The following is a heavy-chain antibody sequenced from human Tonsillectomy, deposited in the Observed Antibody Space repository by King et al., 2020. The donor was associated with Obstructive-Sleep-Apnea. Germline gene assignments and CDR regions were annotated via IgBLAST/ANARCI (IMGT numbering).Heavy chain of an antibody. CDR2: IKSKTDGGTT. CDR1: GFTFSNAW. CDR3: TTSTTVTTKYGMDV. D-gene: IGHD4-17*01. Sequence: QLVQSGGGLVKPGGSLRLSCAASGFTFSNAWMSWVRQAPGKGLEWVGRIKSKTDGGTTDYAAPVKGRFTISRDDSKNTLYLQMNSLKTEDTAVYYRTTSTTVTTKYGMDVWGQGTTVTVSS. V-gene: IGHV3-15*01. J-gene: IGHJ6*02.